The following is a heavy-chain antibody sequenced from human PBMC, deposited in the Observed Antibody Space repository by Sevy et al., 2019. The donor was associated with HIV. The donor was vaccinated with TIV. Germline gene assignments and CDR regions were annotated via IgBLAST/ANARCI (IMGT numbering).Heavy chain of an antibody. D-gene: IGHD2-15*01. CDR2: ISGSGGST. Sequence: GGSLRLSCAASGFTFSSYAMSWVRQAPGKGLEWVSAISGSGGSTYYADSVKGRFTISRDNSKNTLYLQMNSLRAADTAVYYCAKGGDIDPGAFDIWGQGTMVTVSS. V-gene: IGHV3-23*01. J-gene: IGHJ3*02. CDR1: GFTFSSYA. CDR3: AKGGDIDPGAFDI.